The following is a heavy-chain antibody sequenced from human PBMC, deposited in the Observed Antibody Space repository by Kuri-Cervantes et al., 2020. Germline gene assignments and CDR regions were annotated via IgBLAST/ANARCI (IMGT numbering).Heavy chain of an antibody. J-gene: IGHJ2*01. CDR3: ARNLRLPNWYFDL. CDR1: GFTFSSYS. V-gene: IGHV3-48*01. Sequence: LSLTCAASGFTFSSYSMNWVRQAPGKGLEWVSYISDSSSTIYYADSVKGRFTISRDNAKNSLSLQMNSLRAEDTAVYYCARNLRLPNWYFDLWGLGTLVTVSS. D-gene: IGHD2-15*01. CDR2: ISDSSSTI.